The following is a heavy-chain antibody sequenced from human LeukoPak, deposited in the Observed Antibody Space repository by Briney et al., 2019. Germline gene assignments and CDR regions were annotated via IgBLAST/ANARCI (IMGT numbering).Heavy chain of an antibody. CDR1: GFTFSSYA. Sequence: TGGSLRLSCAASGFTFSSYAMNWVRQAPGKGLEWVSFISGSGDTTYYADSVKGRFTISRDSSKNTLYLQMNSLRAEDTAVYYRAKSRGESRGASNYWGQGTLVTVSS. J-gene: IGHJ4*02. D-gene: IGHD1-26*01. V-gene: IGHV3-23*01. CDR2: ISGSGDTT. CDR3: AKSRGESRGASNY.